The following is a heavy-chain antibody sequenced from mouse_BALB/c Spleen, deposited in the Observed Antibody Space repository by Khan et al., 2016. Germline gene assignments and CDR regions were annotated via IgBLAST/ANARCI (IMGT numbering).Heavy chain of an antibody. Sequence: EVELVESGGGLVKPGRSLKLSCAASGFIFSSYTMSWVRQTPEKRLEWVTNISSGGSYIYYPDSVKSRFTISRDNAKKTLYLQMSSLKSEDTAMYYCTNIYDGYYEFAYWGQGTLVTVSA. CDR3: TNIYDGYYEFAY. J-gene: IGHJ3*01. D-gene: IGHD2-3*01. CDR2: ISSGGSYI. V-gene: IGHV5-6-4*01. CDR1: GFIFSSYT.